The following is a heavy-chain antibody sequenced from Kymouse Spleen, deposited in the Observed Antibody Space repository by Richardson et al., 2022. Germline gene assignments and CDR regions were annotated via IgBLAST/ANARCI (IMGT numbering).Heavy chain of an antibody. J-gene: IGHJ4*02. CDR3: ARVTGIVGATFDY. CDR2: IYYSGST. Sequence: QLQLQESGPGLVKPSETLSLTCTVSGGSISSSSYYWGWIRQPPGKGLEWIGSIYYSGSTYYNPSLKSRVTISVDTSKNQFSLKLSSVTAADTAVYYCARVTGIVGATFDYWGQGTLVTVSS. CDR1: GGSISSSSYY. V-gene: IGHV4-39*01. D-gene: IGHD1-26*01.